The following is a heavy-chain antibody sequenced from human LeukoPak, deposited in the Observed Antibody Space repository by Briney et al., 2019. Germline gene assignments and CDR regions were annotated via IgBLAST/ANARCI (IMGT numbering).Heavy chain of an antibody. J-gene: IGHJ4*02. D-gene: IGHD4-17*01. V-gene: IGHV3-23*01. CDR3: ARGTTGGKNYFDY. CDR2: ISGSGGST. CDR1: GFTFSSYG. Sequence: GGSLRLSCAASGFTFSSYGMSWVRQAPGKGLEWVSAISGSGGSTYYADSVKGRFTISRDNSKNTLYLQMNSLRADDTAVYYCARGTTGGKNYFDYWGQGTLVTVSS.